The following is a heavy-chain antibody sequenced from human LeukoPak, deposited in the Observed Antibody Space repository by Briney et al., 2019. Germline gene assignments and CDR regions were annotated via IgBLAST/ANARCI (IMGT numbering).Heavy chain of an antibody. CDR2: TYHSGRT. D-gene: IGHD1-26*01. V-gene: IGHV4-38-2*02. J-gene: IGHJ4*02. Sequence: PSETLSLTCTVSGYSISSGYYWGWIRQPPGKGLEWIGSTYHSGRTYYNPSLKSRVTISVDTSKNQFSLKLSSVTAADTAVYYCARGGPWELSHRDYFDYWGQGTLDTVSS. CDR3: ARGGPWELSHRDYFDY. CDR1: GYSISSGYY.